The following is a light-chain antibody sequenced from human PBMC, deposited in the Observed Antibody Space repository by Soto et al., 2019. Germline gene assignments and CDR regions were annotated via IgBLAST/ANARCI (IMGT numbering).Light chain of an antibody. CDR2: DGS. CDR1: HNPHSS. J-gene: IGKJ5*01. Sequence: EILLTQSPATLSVSPGERVTLPCRASHNPHSSLNWYQPTPGQAPRPLIYDGSKRAAGVPDRISGDGSGTDYTLTISSLEPEDFAVYYCQQRTRWPMTFGQGTRLEIK. V-gene: IGKV3-11*01. CDR3: QQRTRWPMT.